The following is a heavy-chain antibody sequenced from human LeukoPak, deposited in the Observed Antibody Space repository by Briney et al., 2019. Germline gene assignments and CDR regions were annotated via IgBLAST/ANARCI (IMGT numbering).Heavy chain of an antibody. CDR1: GFTFSSYA. Sequence: PGRSLRLSCPASGFTFSSYAMHWVRQAPGKGLEWVANIKQDGSEKYYVDSVKGRFTISRDNAKNSLYLQMNSLRAEDTAVYYCARVGGSGWFLQYFQHWGQGTLVTVSS. J-gene: IGHJ1*01. D-gene: IGHD6-19*01. CDR2: IKQDGSEK. V-gene: IGHV3-7*01. CDR3: ARVGGSGWFLQYFQH.